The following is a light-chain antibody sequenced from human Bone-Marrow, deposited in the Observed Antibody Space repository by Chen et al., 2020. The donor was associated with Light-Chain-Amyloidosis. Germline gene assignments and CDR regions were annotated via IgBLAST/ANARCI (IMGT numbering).Light chain of an antibody. V-gene: IGLV2-14*01. CDR2: EVT. CDR1: SSDVGGDNH. CDR3: SSYTITNTLV. Sequence: QPALHPPASVLGPPGQSTTIPCTGTSSDVGGDNHVSWYQQHPDKAPKLMIYEVTNRPSWVPDRFSGSKSDNTASLTISGLQTEDEADYFCSSYTITNTLVFGSGTRVTVL. J-gene: IGLJ1*01.